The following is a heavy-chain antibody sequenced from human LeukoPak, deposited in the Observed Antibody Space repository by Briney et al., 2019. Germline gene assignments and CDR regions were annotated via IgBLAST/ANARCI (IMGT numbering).Heavy chain of an antibody. V-gene: IGHV4-39*01. D-gene: IGHD3-3*01. J-gene: IGHJ3*02. CDR2: IYYSGST. Sequence: PSETLSLTCTVSGGSISSSSYYWGWIRQPPGKGLEWIGSIYYSGSTYYNPSLKSRVTISVDTSKNQFSLKLSSVTAADTAVYYCARHWVLVADAFDIWGQGTMVTVSS. CDR3: ARHWVLVADAFDI. CDR1: GGSISSSSYY.